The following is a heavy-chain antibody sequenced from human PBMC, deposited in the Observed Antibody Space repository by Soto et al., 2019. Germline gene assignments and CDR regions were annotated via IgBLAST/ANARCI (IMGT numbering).Heavy chain of an antibody. Sequence: PSETLSLTCAVSGGSISSGGYSWSWIRQPPGKGLEWIGYIYHSGSTYYNPSLKSRVTISVDRSKNQFSLKLSSVTAADTAVYYCAREREWGGGETGTHYFDYWGQGTLVTVSS. V-gene: IGHV4-30-2*01. J-gene: IGHJ4*02. CDR3: AREREWGGGETGTHYFDY. D-gene: IGHD1-1*01. CDR2: IYHSGST. CDR1: GGSISSGGYS.